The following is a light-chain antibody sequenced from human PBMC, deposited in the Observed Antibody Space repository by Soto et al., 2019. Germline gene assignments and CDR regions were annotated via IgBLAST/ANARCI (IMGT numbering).Light chain of an antibody. J-gene: IGLJ3*02. Sequence: QSALTQPRTVSGSSGQSVTVSCTGTSSDVGGYNYVSWYQQHPGKAPKLMIYDVSKRPSRVPDRVSGSKSGNTASLTISGLQAEDEADYYCCSYAGSYTWVFGGGTKLTVL. V-gene: IGLV2-11*01. CDR2: DVS. CDR1: SSDVGGYNY. CDR3: CSYAGSYTWV.